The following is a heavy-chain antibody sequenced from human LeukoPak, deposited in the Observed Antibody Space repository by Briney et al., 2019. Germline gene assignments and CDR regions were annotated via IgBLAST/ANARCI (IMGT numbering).Heavy chain of an antibody. J-gene: IGHJ4*02. D-gene: IGHD3-22*01. V-gene: IGHV4-59*01. CDR1: GGSITNYY. CDR2: IFYTGST. Sequence: SETLSLTCTVSGGSITNYYWTWIRQPPGKGLEWIGYIFYTGSTNYNPSFKSRLTMSVGASKNQVSLKLTSVTTADTAVYFCARHSTPHYYDSHFDHWGQGTPVTVSS. CDR3: ARHSTPHYYDSHFDH.